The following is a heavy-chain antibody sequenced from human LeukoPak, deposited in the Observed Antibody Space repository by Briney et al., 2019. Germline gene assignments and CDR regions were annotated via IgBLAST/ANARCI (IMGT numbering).Heavy chain of an antibody. CDR2: IFYTGSS. Sequence: SSETLSLTCTVSGGSISSSRYYCGWIRQPPGKGLEWIGHIFYTGSSNYNPSLKSRVTISLSRPNNQFSLRLTSVTAADTAVYYCARAGAWQIDPWGQGTLVTVSS. D-gene: IGHD3-10*01. J-gene: IGHJ5*02. CDR1: GGSISSSRYY. CDR3: ARAGAWQIDP. V-gene: IGHV4-61*05.